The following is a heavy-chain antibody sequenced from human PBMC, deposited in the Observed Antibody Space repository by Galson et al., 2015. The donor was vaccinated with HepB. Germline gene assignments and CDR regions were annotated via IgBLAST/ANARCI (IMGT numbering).Heavy chain of an antibody. D-gene: IGHD6-6*01. J-gene: IGHJ6*02. CDR3: ARDMYSSSSRVDYYYYYGMDV. CDR2: IWYDGSNK. CDR1: GFTFSSYG. Sequence: SLRPSCAASGFTFSSYGMHWVRQAPGKGLEWVAVIWYDGSNKYYADSVKGRFTISRDNSKNTLYLQMNSLRAEDTAVYYCARDMYSSSSRVDYYYYYGMDVWGQGTTVTVSS. V-gene: IGHV3-33*01.